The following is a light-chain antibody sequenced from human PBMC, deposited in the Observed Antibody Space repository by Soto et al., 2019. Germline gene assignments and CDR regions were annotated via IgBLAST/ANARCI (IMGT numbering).Light chain of an antibody. CDR2: STS. V-gene: IGKV1-39*01. CDR1: QNINRY. Sequence: IQMTQSPSSLSASVGDTVTITCRASQNINRYLAWYQQTPGKAPHLLIYSTSTLQRGDPPRFRGSGSGTDFTLTINDLRPEDFATYYCQQSYSAAYTFGQGTKLEMK. CDR3: QQSYSAAYT. J-gene: IGKJ2*01.